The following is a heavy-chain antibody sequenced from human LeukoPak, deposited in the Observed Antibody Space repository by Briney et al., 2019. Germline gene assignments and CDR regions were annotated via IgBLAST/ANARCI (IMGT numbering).Heavy chain of an antibody. J-gene: IGHJ4*02. D-gene: IGHD1-1*01. V-gene: IGHV3-30*18. CDR3: AKGLYNWYLPPDY. Sequence: GGSLRLSCAAAGFIFSSYSMHWVRQAPGKGLEWVAVISYDGSKKYYPESVRGRFTISGDNSKNTLYLQMNSLRAEDTAVYYCAKGLYNWYLPPDYWGQGTLVTVSS. CDR1: GFIFSSYS. CDR2: ISYDGSKK.